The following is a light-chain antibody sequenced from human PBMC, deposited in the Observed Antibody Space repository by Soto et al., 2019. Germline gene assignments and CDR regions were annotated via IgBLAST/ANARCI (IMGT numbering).Light chain of an antibody. CDR2: DVS. CDR1: SSDVGGYHY. Sequence: QSALTQPASVSGSPGQSITISCTGTSSDVGGYHYVSWYQQHPGKAPKLMIYDVSNRPSGVSNRFSGSKSGNRASLPLSGLQAEDEDDYYCSSYTSSSTLGVFGTGTKLTVL. J-gene: IGLJ1*01. V-gene: IGLV2-14*01. CDR3: SSYTSSSTLGV.